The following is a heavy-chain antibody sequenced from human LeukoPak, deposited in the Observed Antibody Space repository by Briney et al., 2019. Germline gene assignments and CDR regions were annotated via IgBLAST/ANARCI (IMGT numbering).Heavy chain of an antibody. J-gene: IGHJ4*02. D-gene: IGHD5-12*01. Sequence: ASVKVSCKASGYTFTSYYMHWVRQAPGQGLEWMGIINPSGGSTSYAQKFQGRVTMTRDMSTSTVYMELTSLRSDDTAVYYCAREPGGARYSGYDPFDYWGQGTLVTVSS. CDR1: GYTFTSYY. CDR2: INPSGGST. CDR3: AREPGGARYSGYDPFDY. V-gene: IGHV1-46*01.